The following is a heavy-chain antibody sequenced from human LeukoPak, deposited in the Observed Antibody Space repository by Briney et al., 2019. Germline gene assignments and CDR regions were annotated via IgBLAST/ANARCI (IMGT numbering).Heavy chain of an antibody. D-gene: IGHD6-19*01. V-gene: IGHV4-34*01. CDR1: GGSFSGYC. Sequence: PSETLPLTCAVYGGSFSGYCWSWIRQPPGKGLEWIGEINHSGSTNYNPSLKSRVTISVDTSKNQFSLKLSSVTAADTAVYYCARYSSGWLYYYYYYMDVWGKGTTVTVSS. J-gene: IGHJ6*03. CDR3: ARYSSGWLYYYYYYMDV. CDR2: INHSGST.